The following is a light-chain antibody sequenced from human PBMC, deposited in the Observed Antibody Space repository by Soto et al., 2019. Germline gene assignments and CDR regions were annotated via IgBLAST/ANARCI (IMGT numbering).Light chain of an antibody. J-gene: IGLJ3*02. CDR1: NSDIGNYNY. V-gene: IGLV2-11*01. CDR3: CSYPGSHTWV. Sequence: QSVLTQPRSVSGSPGQSVTISCPGTNSDIGNYNYVSWYQQHPAKAPKVMIYDVTKRPSGVPDRFSGSTSGNTASLTISGLQAEDEADYYCCSYPGSHTWVFGGGTKLTVL. CDR2: DVT.